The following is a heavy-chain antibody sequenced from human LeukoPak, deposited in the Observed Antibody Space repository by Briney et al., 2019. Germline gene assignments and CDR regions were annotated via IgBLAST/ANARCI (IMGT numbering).Heavy chain of an antibody. CDR2: IYTSGST. V-gene: IGHV4-61*02. CDR1: GGSISSGSYY. Sequence: PSETLSLTCTVSGGSISSGSYYWSWIRQPAGKGLEWIGRIYTSGSTNYNPSLKSRVTISVDTSKNQFSLKLSSVTAADTAVYYCASLLNYYDSSGYSYYYYMNVWGKGTTVTVPS. J-gene: IGHJ6*03. D-gene: IGHD3-22*01. CDR3: ASLLNYYDSSGYSYYYYMNV.